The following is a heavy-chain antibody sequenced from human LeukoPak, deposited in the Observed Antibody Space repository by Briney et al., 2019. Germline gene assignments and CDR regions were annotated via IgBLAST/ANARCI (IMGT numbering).Heavy chain of an antibody. CDR3: AKGLSSSDYYYFYGMDV. D-gene: IGHD6-25*01. Sequence: GGSLRLSCAVSGFAFGSEAMNWVRQAPGKGLEWVSAISGGGASKHYAGSVKGRFTISRDNSKNTLWLQMNSLRADDTAVYYCAKGLSSSDYYYFYGMDVWGQGTTVTVSS. CDR2: ISGGGASK. J-gene: IGHJ6*02. CDR1: GFAFGSEA. V-gene: IGHV3-23*01.